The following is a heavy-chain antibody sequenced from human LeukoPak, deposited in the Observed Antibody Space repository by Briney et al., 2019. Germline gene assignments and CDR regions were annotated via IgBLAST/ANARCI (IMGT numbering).Heavy chain of an antibody. Sequence: PGRSLRLSCAASGFTFDDYAMHWVRQAPEKGLEWVSGISWNSGSIGYADSVKGRFTISRDNSKNTLYLQMNSLRAEDTAVYYCAKRRCGGDCYLGPMWGNYFDYWGQGTLVTVSS. V-gene: IGHV3-9*01. CDR1: GFTFDDYA. D-gene: IGHD2-21*02. J-gene: IGHJ4*02. CDR2: ISWNSGSI. CDR3: AKRRCGGDCYLGPMWGNYFDY.